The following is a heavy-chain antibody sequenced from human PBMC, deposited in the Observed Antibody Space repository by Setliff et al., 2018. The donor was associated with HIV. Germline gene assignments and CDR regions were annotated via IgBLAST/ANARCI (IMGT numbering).Heavy chain of an antibody. CDR1: GGSISGAGYY. J-gene: IGHJ3*02. V-gene: IGHV4-30-4*01. D-gene: IGHD2-15*01. CDR3: VLSIGGYCSGGRCYSDAFDI. CDR2: IYRTGNA. Sequence: PSETLSLTCTVSGGSISGAGYYWTWIRQRPGKGLEWIGYIYRTGNAFYNSSLQSRISMSLDTSENQFSLRLSSVFATDTAVYFCVLSIGGYCSGGRCYSDAFDIWGRGIMVTVSS.